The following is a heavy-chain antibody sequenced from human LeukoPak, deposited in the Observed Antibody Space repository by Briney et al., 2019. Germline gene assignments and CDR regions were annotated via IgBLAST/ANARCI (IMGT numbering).Heavy chain of an antibody. CDR2: ISAYNGNT. D-gene: IGHD2-2*01. CDR3: ARDIVVVPAAKDYYYGMDV. CDR1: GGTFSSYA. V-gene: IGHV1-18*01. J-gene: IGHJ6*02. Sequence: GPVKVSCKASGGTFSSYAISWVRQAPGQGLEWMGWISAYNGNTNYAQKLQSRVTMTTDTSTSTAYMELRSLRSDDTAVYYCARDIVVVPAAKDYYYGMDVWGQGTTVTVSS.